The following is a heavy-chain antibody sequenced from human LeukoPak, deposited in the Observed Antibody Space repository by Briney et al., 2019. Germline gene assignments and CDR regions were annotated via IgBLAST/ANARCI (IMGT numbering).Heavy chain of an antibody. CDR2: INHSGST. CDR1: GGSFSVYY. V-gene: IGHV4-34*01. D-gene: IGHD3-9*01. CDR3: ARAFPPNYDILTGGGYFDY. J-gene: IGHJ4*02. Sequence: SETLSLTCAVYGGSFSVYYWSWIRQPPGKGLEWIGEINHSGSTNYNPSLKSRVTISVDTSKNQFSLKLSSVTAADTAVYYCARAFPPNYDILTGGGYFDYWGQGTLVTVSS.